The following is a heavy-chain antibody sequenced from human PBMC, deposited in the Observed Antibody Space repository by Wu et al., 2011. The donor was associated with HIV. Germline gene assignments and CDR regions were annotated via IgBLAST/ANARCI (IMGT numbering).Heavy chain of an antibody. Sequence: QVQLVQSGAEVKKPGASVKVSCKASGYTFTGYYMHWVRQAPGQGLEWMGWINPNSGGTNYAQKFQGRVTITADKSTSTAYMELSSLRSEDTAVYYCARDYVWGTYRFDYWGQGTLVTVSS. CDR1: GYTFTGYY. CDR3: ARDYVWGTYRFDY. J-gene: IGHJ4*02. D-gene: IGHD3-16*02. V-gene: IGHV1-2*02. CDR2: INPNSGGT.